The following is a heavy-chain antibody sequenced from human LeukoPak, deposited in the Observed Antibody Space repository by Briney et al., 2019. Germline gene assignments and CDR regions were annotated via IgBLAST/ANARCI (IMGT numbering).Heavy chain of an antibody. CDR3: ARIPLGYSGAYYFDY. CDR2: ISSSGSV. Sequence: SETLSLTCTVSRGSISGSIRSYYWSWLRQPPGKGLEWIGYISSSGSVNDNPSLRSRVTISVDTSKNQFFLNLSSVSAADTAVYYCARIPLGYSGAYYFDYWGQGTLVTVSS. V-gene: IGHV4-4*09. J-gene: IGHJ4*02. CDR1: RGSISGSIRSYY. D-gene: IGHD5-12*01.